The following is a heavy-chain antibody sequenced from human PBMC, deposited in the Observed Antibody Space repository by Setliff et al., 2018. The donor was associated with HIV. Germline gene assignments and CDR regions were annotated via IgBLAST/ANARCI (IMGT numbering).Heavy chain of an antibody. CDR3: ARTRGYSYGTLAGFDY. CDR1: GVSISAYY. J-gene: IGHJ4*01. V-gene: IGHV4-59*01. D-gene: IGHD5-18*01. CDR2: GYYSGTT. Sequence: SETLSLTCTVSGVSISAYYWNWIRQSPGKGLEWIGFGYYSGTTYYNPSLKSRVTISVDTSKQQFSLEVSSVTAADTAVYYCARTRGYSYGTLAGFDYWGRGSLVTVSS.